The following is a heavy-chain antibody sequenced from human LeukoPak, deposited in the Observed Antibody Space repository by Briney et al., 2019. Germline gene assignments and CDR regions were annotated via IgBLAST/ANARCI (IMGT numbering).Heavy chain of an antibody. D-gene: IGHD4-17*01. CDR2: INPNSGGT. CDR3: ALNDYGDGLGY. Sequence: ASVKVSCKASGYTFTVYYIHWVRQAPGQGLEWMGWINPNSGGTNYAQRFQGRVTMTRDMSFSTAYMELSRLRSDDTAVYYCALNDYGDGLGYWGQGTLVTVFS. V-gene: IGHV1-2*02. CDR1: GYTFTVYY. J-gene: IGHJ4*02.